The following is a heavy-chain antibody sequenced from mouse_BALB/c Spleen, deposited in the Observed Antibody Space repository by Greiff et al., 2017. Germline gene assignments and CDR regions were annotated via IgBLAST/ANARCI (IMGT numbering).Heavy chain of an antibody. CDR3: ARADGNYPWFAY. Sequence: EVHLVESGGGLVKPGGSLKLSCAASGFTFSSYAMSWVRQTPEKRLEWVASISSGGSTYYPDSVKGRFTISRDNARNILYLQMSSLRSEDTAMYYCARADGNYPWFAYWGQGTLVTVSA. D-gene: IGHD2-1*01. CDR1: GFTFSSYA. J-gene: IGHJ3*01. CDR2: ISSGGST. V-gene: IGHV5-6-5*01.